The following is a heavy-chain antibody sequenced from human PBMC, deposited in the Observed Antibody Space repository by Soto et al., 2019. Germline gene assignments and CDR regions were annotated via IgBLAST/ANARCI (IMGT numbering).Heavy chain of an antibody. CDR2: IYYSGST. V-gene: IGHV4-59*01. J-gene: IGHJ4*02. CDR3: ARDGAGTFDY. D-gene: IGHD6-13*01. CDR1: GGSISSYY. Sequence: SETLSLTCTVSGGSISSYYWIWIRQPPGKGLEWIGYIYYSGSTNYNPSLKSRVTISVDTSKDQFSLKLSSVTAADTAVYYCARDGAGTFDYWGQGTLVTVSS.